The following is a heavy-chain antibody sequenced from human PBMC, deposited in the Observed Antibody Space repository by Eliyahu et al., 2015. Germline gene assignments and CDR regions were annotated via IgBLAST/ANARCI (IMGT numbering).Heavy chain of an antibody. V-gene: IGHV4-30-4*01. CDR3: ARGGYYHSNRDAFDI. D-gene: IGHD2/OR15-2a*01. CDR2: IYYSGST. CDR1: GDSISTGDFY. J-gene: IGHJ3*02. Sequence: QVQLQESGPGLVKPSQTLSLTCTVSGDSISTGDFYWSWIRQPPGKGLEWIGYIYYSGSTYYNPSLKSRVTISVDTSKNQFSLRLISVTAADTALYYCARGGYYHSNRDAFDIWGQGTLVTVSS.